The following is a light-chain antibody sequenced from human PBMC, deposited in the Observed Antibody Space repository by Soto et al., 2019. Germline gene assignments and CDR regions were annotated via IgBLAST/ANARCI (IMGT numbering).Light chain of an antibody. CDR2: DDS. V-gene: IGLV2-14*03. Sequence: QSVLTQPASVSGSPGQSIAISCTGTSSDVGGYKSVAWYQQYPGKAPKMMMYDDSDRPLGVSDRFSGSKSGNTASLTISGLHAEDEADYYCSSYSTTHPRVFGSGTKLTVL. CDR3: SSYSTTHPRV. CDR1: SSDVGGYKS. J-gene: IGLJ1*01.